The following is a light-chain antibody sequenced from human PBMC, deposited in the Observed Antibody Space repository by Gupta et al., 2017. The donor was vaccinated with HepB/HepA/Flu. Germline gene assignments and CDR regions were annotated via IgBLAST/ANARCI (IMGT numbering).Light chain of an antibody. V-gene: IGLV2-18*02. Sequence: SALTTPPSVAGSPGHSVTISCTGTSSDVGSYNRVSWYQQPPGTAPKLMIYEVSNRPSGVPDRFSGSKSGSTASLTISGLQAEDEADYYCSSYTSSSTVVFGGGTKLTVL. J-gene: IGLJ3*02. CDR2: EVS. CDR3: SSYTSSSTVV. CDR1: SSDVGSYNR.